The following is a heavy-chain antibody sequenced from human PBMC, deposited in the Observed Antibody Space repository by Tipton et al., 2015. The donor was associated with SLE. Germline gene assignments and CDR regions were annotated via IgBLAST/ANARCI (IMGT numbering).Heavy chain of an antibody. D-gene: IGHD3-22*01. V-gene: IGHV4-59*01. J-gene: IGHJ3*02. CDR3: ARDSFQHYYDLAFDS. CDR2: IYYSGST. Sequence: TLSLTCTVSGGSISSYYWSWIRQPPGKGLEWIGYIYYSGSTNYNPSLKSRVTISIDTSKNQFSLKLSSVTAADTAVYYCARDSFQHYYDLAFDSWGQGTMVTVSS. CDR1: GGSISSYY.